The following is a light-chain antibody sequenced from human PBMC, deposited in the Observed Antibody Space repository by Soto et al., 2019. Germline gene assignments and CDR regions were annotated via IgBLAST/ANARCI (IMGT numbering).Light chain of an antibody. CDR2: GAS. CDR1: QSVSNNY. J-gene: IGKJ1*01. Sequence: EVVMTQSPATLSVSPGERATLSCRASQSVSNNYLAWYQQEPGQAPRLLIYGASNRATGIPDRFSGSGSGTDFTLTISRLEPEDFAVYYCQQYGSSGTFGQGTKVDTK. CDR3: QQYGSSGT. V-gene: IGKV3-20*01.